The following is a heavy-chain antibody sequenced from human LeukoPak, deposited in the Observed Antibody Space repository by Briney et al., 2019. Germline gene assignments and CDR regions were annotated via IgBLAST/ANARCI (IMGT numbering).Heavy chain of an antibody. D-gene: IGHD3-10*01. CDR2: IIPIFGTA. Sequence: SVKVSCKASGGTFSSYAISWVRQAPGQGLEWMGGIIPIFGTANYAQKFQGRVTITTDESTSTAYMELSSLRSEDTAVYYCASAGFGELSYYYYMDVWGKGTTVTVSS. CDR1: GGTFSSYA. CDR3: ASAGFGELSYYYYMDV. V-gene: IGHV1-69*05. J-gene: IGHJ6*03.